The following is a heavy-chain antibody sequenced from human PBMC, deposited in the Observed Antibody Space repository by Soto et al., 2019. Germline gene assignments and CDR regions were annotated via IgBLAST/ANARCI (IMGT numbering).Heavy chain of an antibody. V-gene: IGHV1-18*01. Sequence: IQLVQSAGEMTRPGASVTVSCTASGYTFNTFGITWVRQAPGHGLEWMGWVNGYNNKRDYSRKLQDRITLTAEPSTSSSYMEGRSLTSDDKAVYDCARGWGKDFGVNDFWGQATLVTVSS. CDR1: GYTFNTFG. CDR2: VNGYNNKR. D-gene: IGHD2-8*01. J-gene: IGHJ4*02. CDR3: ARGWGKDFGVNDF.